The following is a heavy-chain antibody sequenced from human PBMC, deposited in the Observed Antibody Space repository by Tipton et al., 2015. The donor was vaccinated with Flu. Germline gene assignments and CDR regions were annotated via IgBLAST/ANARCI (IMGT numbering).Heavy chain of an antibody. CDR3: ARDRSGSSSYYGAFDI. J-gene: IGHJ3*02. CDR2: ISYTGTT. Sequence: TLSLTCSVSGGSISSGSYYWTWIRQPPGKGLEWIGYISYTGTTSYSPSLKSRVAISRDKSMNHFSLRVTSVTAADTAIYYCARDRSGSSSYYGAFDIWGQGTMVNVSS. V-gene: IGHV4-31*03. CDR1: GGSISSGSYY. D-gene: IGHD3-10*01.